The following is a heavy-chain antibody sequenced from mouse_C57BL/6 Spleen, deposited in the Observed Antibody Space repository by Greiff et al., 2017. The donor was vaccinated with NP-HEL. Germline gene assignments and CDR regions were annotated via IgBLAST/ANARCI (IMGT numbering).Heavy chain of an antibody. CDR1: GYTFTSYW. CDR3: ARSSSGYVPDY. J-gene: IGHJ2*01. Sequence: VQLQQSGAELVKPGASVKLSCKASGYTFTSYWMHWVKQRPGQGLEWIGMIHPNSGSTNYNEKFKSKATLTVDKSSSTAYMQLSSLTSEDSAVYYCARSSSGYVPDYWGQGTTLTVSS. V-gene: IGHV1-64*01. D-gene: IGHD3-2*02. CDR2: IHPNSGST.